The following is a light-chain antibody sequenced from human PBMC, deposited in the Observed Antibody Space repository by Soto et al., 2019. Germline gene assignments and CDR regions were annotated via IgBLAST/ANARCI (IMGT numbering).Light chain of an antibody. CDR1: QTISGW. J-gene: IGKJ1*01. Sequence: DIQMTQSPSTLSGSVGDRATITCRASQTISGWLAWYQQKPGKAPKLLIYKASTLKSGVPSRFSGSGSGTEFPLTISSLQPDDFATYYCQHYNSYSEAFGQGTKVELK. V-gene: IGKV1-5*03. CDR3: QHYNSYSEA. CDR2: KAS.